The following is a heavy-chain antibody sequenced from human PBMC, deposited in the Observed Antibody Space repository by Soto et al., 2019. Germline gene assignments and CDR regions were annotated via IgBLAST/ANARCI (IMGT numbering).Heavy chain of an antibody. CDR2: IYYSGST. CDR3: ARYTPYAPYEEGLYDYYYMDV. J-gene: IGHJ6*03. D-gene: IGHD2-2*02. CDR1: GGSISRGGYY. Sequence: PSETLSLTCTVFGGSISRGGYYWSWIRQHPGKGLEWIGYIYYSGSTYYNPSLKSRVTISVDTSKNQFSLKLSSVTAADTAVYYCARYTPYAPYEEGLYDYYYMDVWGKGTTVTVSS. V-gene: IGHV4-31*03.